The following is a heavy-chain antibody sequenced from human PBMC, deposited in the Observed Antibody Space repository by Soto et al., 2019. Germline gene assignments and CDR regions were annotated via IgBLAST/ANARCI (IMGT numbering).Heavy chain of an antibody. CDR3: ARERCSGGSCYLERYFDY. CDR1: GGSISSYY. CDR2: IYYSGST. V-gene: IGHV4-59*01. J-gene: IGHJ4*02. Sequence: PSETLSLTCTVSGGSISSYYWSWIRQPPGKGLEWIGYIYYSGSTNYNPSLKSRVTISVDTSKNQFSLKLSSVTAADTAVYYCARERCSGGSCYLERYFDYWGQGTLVTVSS. D-gene: IGHD2-15*01.